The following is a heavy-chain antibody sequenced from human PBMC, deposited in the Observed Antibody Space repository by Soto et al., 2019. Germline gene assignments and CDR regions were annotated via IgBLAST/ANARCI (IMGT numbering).Heavy chain of an antibody. J-gene: IGHJ4*02. CDR3: AHRTGFDY. Sequence: EVQLLESGGGLVQPGGSLRLSCAASGLMFSNLEMSWVRQAPGKGLEWVSTITVIGGAPYADSVRGRFTISRDNSQNTLYLQMNSLSDEDTAVYYCAHRTGFDYWGPGTLVTVSS. V-gene: IGHV3-23*01. CDR1: GLMFSNLE. CDR2: ITVIGGA.